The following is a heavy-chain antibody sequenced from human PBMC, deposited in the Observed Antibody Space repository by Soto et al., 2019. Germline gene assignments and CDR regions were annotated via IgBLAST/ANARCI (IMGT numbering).Heavy chain of an antibody. J-gene: IGHJ4*02. CDR1: GFTFSSYG. V-gene: IGHV3-30*18. CDR3: AKGGWGLPFDS. Sequence: QVQLVESGGGVVQPGRSLRLSCAASGFTFSSYGMHWVRQAPGKGLEWVAVISYDGSNKYYADSVKGRFTISRDNSKNTLYLQMNSLRSEDTAVYYCAKGGWGLPFDSRGQGTLVTVSS. D-gene: IGHD1-26*01. CDR2: ISYDGSNK.